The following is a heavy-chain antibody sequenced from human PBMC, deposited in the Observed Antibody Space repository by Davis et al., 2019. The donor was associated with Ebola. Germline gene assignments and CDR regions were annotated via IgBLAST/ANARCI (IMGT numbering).Heavy chain of an antibody. CDR1: GFTFSSYA. Sequence: GESLKISCAASGFTFSSYAMHWVRQAPGKGLEWVAVISYDGSNKYYADSVKGRFTISRDNSKNTLYLQMNSLRAEDTAVYYCAKDPGIAVAGTPYYFDYWGQGTLVTVSS. J-gene: IGHJ4*02. CDR3: AKDPGIAVAGTPYYFDY. CDR2: ISYDGSNK. V-gene: IGHV3-30*04. D-gene: IGHD6-19*01.